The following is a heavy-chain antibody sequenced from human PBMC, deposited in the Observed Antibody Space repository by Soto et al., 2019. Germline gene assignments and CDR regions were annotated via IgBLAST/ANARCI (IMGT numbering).Heavy chain of an antibody. CDR1: GFTFSNFA. CDR3: ARSQRNGAMDV. D-gene: IGHD2-8*01. J-gene: IGHJ6*02. CDR2: ISDYGGTT. Sequence: GGSLRLSCAASGFTFSNFAMDWARQAPGKGLEWVSGISDYGGTTYYADSVKGRFTISRDDAKNSLFLQMSSLRADDTAVYYCARSQRNGAMDVWGQGTTVTVSS. V-gene: IGHV3-23*01.